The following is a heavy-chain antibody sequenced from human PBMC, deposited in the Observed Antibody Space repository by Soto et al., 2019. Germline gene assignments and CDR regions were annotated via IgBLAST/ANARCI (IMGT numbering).Heavy chain of an antibody. D-gene: IGHD2-2*01. CDR3: ARHPGYCSGSNCYGYYTMDV. Sequence: SETLSLTCAVSGGSVSSSNWWSWVRQPPGKGLEWIGEIYQSGRTNYNPSLKSRVTISVDNAKNQFSLNLKSLTAADTAVYSCARHPGYCSGSNCYGYYTMDVWGQGTTVTVSS. J-gene: IGHJ6*02. V-gene: IGHV4-4*02. CDR2: IYQSGRT. CDR1: GGSVSSSNW.